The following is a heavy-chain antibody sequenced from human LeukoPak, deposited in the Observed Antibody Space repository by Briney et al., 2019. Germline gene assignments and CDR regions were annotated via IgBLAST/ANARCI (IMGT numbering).Heavy chain of an antibody. Sequence: PGGSLRLSCAASGFTFSSYWMSWVRQAPGKGLEWVANIKQDGSEKYYVDSVKGRFTISRDNAKNSLYLQMNSLRAEDTAVYYCARAQKYQLLNNYYMDVWGKGTTVTVSS. V-gene: IGHV3-7*01. CDR2: IKQDGSEK. CDR3: ARAQKYQLLNNYYMDV. CDR1: GFTFSSYW. D-gene: IGHD2-2*01. J-gene: IGHJ6*03.